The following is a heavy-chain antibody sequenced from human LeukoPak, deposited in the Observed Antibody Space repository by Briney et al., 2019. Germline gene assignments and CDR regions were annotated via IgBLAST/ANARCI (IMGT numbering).Heavy chain of an antibody. CDR1: GFSFSGHW. CDR3: ATSDDSSAND. V-gene: IGHV3-7*01. D-gene: IGHD3-22*01. J-gene: IGHJ4*02. CDR2: IKYDATMK. Sequence: PGGSLRLSCAASGFSFSGHWISWVRQATGKGLEWVANIKYDATMKLYLDSGKCRFTITRDNAKNLLYLQVNGLRADDAAVYYSATSDDSSANDWGQGTLVTVSS.